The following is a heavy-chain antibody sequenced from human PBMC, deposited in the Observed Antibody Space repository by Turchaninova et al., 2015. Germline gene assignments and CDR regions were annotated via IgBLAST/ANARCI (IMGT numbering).Heavy chain of an antibody. D-gene: IGHD5-24*01. V-gene: IGHV3-49*04. J-gene: IGHJ6*02. Sequence: GGGLVQPGRSLGLSCVGSVFTFGDYAMSWVRQAPGKGLEWLGFIRSKSQGGATDYAASVKDRFFISREDSRSIVYLQINNLKTEDTAVYYCARDLAEVRGDNYLYFVMDVWGQGTTVAVSS. CDR3: ARDLAEVRGDNYLYFVMDV. CDR1: VFTFGDYA. CDR2: IRSKSQGGAT.